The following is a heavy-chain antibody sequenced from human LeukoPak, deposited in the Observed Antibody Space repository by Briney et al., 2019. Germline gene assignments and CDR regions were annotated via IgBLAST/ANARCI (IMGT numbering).Heavy chain of an antibody. Sequence: PGRSLRLSCAASGFTFRSYGIHWVRQTPGKGLEWVAVISYDGSNKYYADSVKGRFTISRDNSKNTLYLQMNSLRAEDTAVYYCAKDGNYGGNFGPFDYWGQGTLVTVSS. D-gene: IGHD4-23*01. V-gene: IGHV3-30*18. J-gene: IGHJ4*02. CDR1: GFTFRSYG. CDR2: ISYDGSNK. CDR3: AKDGNYGGNFGPFDY.